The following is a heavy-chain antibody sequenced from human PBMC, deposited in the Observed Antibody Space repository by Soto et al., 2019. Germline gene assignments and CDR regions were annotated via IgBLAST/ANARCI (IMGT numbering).Heavy chain of an antibody. CDR1: GGTFSSYA. V-gene: IGHV1-69*12. CDR3: ARNLLAPNWFDP. Sequence: QVQLVQSGAEVKKPGSSVKVSCKASGGTFSSYAISWVRQAPGQGFEWRGGITPIFGTANYAQKFQGRDTITADDSTSPAYMALSSLSSEDPAVYYCARNLLAPNWFDPWGQGTLVTLSS. J-gene: IGHJ5*02. CDR2: ITPIFGTA. D-gene: IGHD2-8*02.